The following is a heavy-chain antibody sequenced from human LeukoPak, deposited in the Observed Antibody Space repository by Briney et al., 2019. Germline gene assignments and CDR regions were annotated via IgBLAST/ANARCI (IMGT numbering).Heavy chain of an antibody. CDR1: GGSINNNY. CDR3: ARFGAVPGRVGYFDY. D-gene: IGHD6-19*01. V-gene: IGHV4-4*07. CDR2: IYTSGTT. Sequence: KPSETLSLTCTVSGGSINNNYWSWIRQSAGKGLEWIGRIYTSGTTDYNPSLKSRITMSVDTSKKQLSLKLRSVTAADTAVYYCARFGAVPGRVGYFDYWGQGILVSVSS. J-gene: IGHJ4*02.